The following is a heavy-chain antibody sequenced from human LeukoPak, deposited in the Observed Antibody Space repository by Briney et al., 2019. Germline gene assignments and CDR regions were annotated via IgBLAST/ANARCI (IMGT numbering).Heavy chain of an antibody. V-gene: IGHV1-69*13. CDR1: GGTFSSYA. J-gene: IGHJ4*02. CDR3: AGALSWHIRKGTIDY. CDR2: IIPIFGTA. Sequence: SVKVSCKASGGTFSSYAISWVRQAPGQGLEWMGGIIPIFGTANYAQKFQGRVTITADESTSTAYMELSSLRAEDTAVYYCAGALSWHIRKGTIDYWGQGTLVTVSS. D-gene: IGHD6-13*01.